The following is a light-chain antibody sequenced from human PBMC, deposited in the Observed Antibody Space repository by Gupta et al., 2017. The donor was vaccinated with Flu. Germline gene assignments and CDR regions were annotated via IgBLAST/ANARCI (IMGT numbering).Light chain of an antibody. CDR1: ALTKKY. V-gene: IGLV3-25*02. CDR3: QSTDNTDAFV. CDR2: KDN. J-gene: IGLJ1*01. Sequence: SHVLTQPPSVSVSPGETARITCSGHALTKKYAYWFQQKKPGQAPILLIFKDNKRPSGIPERFSGSSSGTTVTLTISGVQAEDEADYYCQSTDNTDAFVFGTGTKVTV.